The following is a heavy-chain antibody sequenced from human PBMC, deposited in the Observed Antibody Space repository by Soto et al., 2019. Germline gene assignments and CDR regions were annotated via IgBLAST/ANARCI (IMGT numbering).Heavy chain of an antibody. CDR1: GGSISSGGYS. V-gene: IGHV4-30-2*01. D-gene: IGHD2-2*01. J-gene: IGHJ5*02. CDR3: ARKGSTSLIGNWFDP. CDR2: IYHSGST. Sequence: QLQLQESGSGLVKPSQTLSLTCAVSGGSISSGGYSWSWTRQPPGKGLEWIGYIYHSGSTYYNPSLKSRVTISVDRSKNQFSLKLSSVTAADTAVYYCARKGSTSLIGNWFDPWGQGTLVTVSS.